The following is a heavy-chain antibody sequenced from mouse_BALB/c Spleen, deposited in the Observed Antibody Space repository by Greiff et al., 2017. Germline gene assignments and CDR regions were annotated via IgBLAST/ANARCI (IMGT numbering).Heavy chain of an antibody. D-gene: IGHD4-1*01. Sequence: VQLQQSGAELVKPGASVKLSCTASGFNIKDTYMHWVKQRPEQGLEWIGRIDPANGNTKYDPKFQGKATITADTSSTTAYLQLSSLTSEDTAVYYCARLSSSGTDYAMDYWGQGTSVTVSS. J-gene: IGHJ4*01. CDR3: ARLSSSGTDYAMDY. CDR1: GFNIKDTY. V-gene: IGHV14-3*02. CDR2: IDPANGNT.